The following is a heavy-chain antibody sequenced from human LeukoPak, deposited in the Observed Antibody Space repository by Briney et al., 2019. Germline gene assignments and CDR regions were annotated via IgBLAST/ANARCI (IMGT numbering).Heavy chain of an antibody. CDR3: ARIGDQDDWKIPFDY. CDR2: ISYDGSIK. D-gene: IGHD1-1*01. V-gene: IGHV3-30*04. CDR1: GFTLSRYA. Sequence: GGSLRLSCAVSGFTLSRYAMHWVRQAPGKGPEWVAVISYDGSIKYYADSVKGRFTISRDNSKNTVYLRMTRLRVEDTAVYYWARIGDQDDWKIPFDYWGQGTLVAVSS. J-gene: IGHJ4*02.